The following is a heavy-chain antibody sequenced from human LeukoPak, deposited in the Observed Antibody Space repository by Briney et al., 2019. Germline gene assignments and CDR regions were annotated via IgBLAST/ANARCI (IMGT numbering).Heavy chain of an antibody. CDR1: GFTFSSYS. J-gene: IGHJ3*02. D-gene: IGHD2-15*01. V-gene: IGHV3-48*01. CDR3: ARGVAAPWAFDI. Sequence: GGSLRLSCAASGFTFSSYSMNWVRQAPGKGLEWVSYITSGSTTIYYADSVKGRFTISRDNAKNSLYLQMSSLRAEDTAVYHCARGVAAPWAFDIWGQGTVVTVSS. CDR2: ITSGSTTI.